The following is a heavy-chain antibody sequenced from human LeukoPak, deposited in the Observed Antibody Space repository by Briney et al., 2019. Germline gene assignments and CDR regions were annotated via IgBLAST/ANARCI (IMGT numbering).Heavy chain of an antibody. Sequence: EASVKVSCKASGYTFTSYYMHWVRQAPGQSLEWMGWINAGNGNTKYSQEFQGRVTITRDTSASTAYMELSSLRSEDMAVYYCARGIAAAGYYYFYMDVWGKGTTVTVSS. J-gene: IGHJ6*03. CDR3: ARGIAAAGYYYFYMDV. D-gene: IGHD6-13*01. CDR1: GYTFTSYY. CDR2: INAGNGNT. V-gene: IGHV1-3*03.